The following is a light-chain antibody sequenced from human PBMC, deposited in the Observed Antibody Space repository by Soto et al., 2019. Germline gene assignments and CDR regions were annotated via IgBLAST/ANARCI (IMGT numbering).Light chain of an antibody. CDR1: SSDVGGYNY. CDR3: NSYRSGTTLV. J-gene: IGLJ1*01. Sequence: QSALTQPASVSGSPGQSITISCTGISSDVGGYNYVSWYQHHPGKAPKLLIYDVSNRPSGVSNRFSGSKSGNTASLTISGLQAEDEADYYCNSYRSGTTLVFGTGTKVTVL. V-gene: IGLV2-14*03. CDR2: DVS.